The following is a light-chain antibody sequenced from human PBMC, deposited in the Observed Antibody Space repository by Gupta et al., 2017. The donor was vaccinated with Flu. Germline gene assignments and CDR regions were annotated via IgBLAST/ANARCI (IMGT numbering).Light chain of an antibody. CDR1: SGHSSYA. Sequence: QLVLTQSPSASASLGASVKLTCTLSSGHSSYAIAWHQQQPEKGPRYLMKLNSDGSHGKGDGIPDRFSGSSSGAERYLTISSLQSEDDAYYYCQTWGTGLGVFGGGTKLTVL. J-gene: IGLJ3*02. CDR2: LNSDGSH. CDR3: QTWGTGLGV. V-gene: IGLV4-69*01.